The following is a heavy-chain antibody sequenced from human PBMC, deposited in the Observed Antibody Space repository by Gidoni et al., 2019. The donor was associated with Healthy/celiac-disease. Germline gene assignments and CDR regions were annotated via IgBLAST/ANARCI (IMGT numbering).Heavy chain of an antibody. Sequence: EVQLVESGGGLVKPGGSLRLSCAASGFPFSNAWMSWFRQAPGKGLEWVGRIKSKTDGGTTDYAAPVKGRFTISRDDSKNTLYLQMNSLKTEDTAVYYCTTLGVPGSYYKQYYYYGMDVWGQGTTVTVSS. CDR1: GFPFSNAW. J-gene: IGHJ6*02. V-gene: IGHV3-15*01. CDR3: TTLGVPGSYYKQYYYYGMDV. CDR2: IKSKTDGGTT. D-gene: IGHD3-10*01.